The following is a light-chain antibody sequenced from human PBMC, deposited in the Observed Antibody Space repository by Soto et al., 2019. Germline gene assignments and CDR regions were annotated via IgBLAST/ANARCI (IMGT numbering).Light chain of an antibody. J-gene: IGKJ5*01. CDR1: QSISSSS. V-gene: IGKV3-20*01. Sequence: EIVLTQSPGTLSLSPGERATLSYRASQSISSSSLAWYQQKPGQPPRFLIYGASSRATGIPDTFSGSGSGTDFTLTINRLEPEDFAVYYCQQYGSLPITFGQGTRLEIK. CDR3: QQYGSLPIT. CDR2: GAS.